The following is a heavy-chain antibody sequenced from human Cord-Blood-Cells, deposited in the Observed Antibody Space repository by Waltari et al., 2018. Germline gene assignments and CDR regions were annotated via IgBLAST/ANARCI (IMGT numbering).Heavy chain of an antibody. CDR2: IYHSGST. J-gene: IGHJ4*02. Sequence: QVQLQESGPGLVKPSETLSLTCAVSGYSISSGYYWGWIRPPPGKGLEWIGSIYHSGSTYYNPSLKSRVTISVDTSKNQFSLKLSSVTAADTAVYYCARGGLPVLFYWGQGTLVTVSS. CDR1: GYSISSGYY. V-gene: IGHV4-38-2*01. D-gene: IGHD3-16*01. CDR3: ARGGLPVLFY.